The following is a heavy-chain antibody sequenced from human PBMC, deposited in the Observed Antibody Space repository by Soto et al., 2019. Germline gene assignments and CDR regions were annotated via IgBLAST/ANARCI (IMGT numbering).Heavy chain of an antibody. CDR1: GYTFTSYG. V-gene: IGHV1-18*01. J-gene: IGHJ3*02. CDR2: ISAYNGNT. Sequence: QVQLVQSGAEVKKPGASVKVSCKASGYTFTSYGISWVRQAPGQGLEWMGWISAYNGNTNYAQKPQGRVTMTTDTCKRTGYMELRSLRADDTAVYYCACDSSFGQLVRPDDGFDIWGQGTMVTVSS. D-gene: IGHD6-13*01. CDR3: ACDSSFGQLVRPDDGFDI.